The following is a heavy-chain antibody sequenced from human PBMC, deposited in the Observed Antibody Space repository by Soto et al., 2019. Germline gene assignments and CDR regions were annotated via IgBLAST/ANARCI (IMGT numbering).Heavy chain of an antibody. CDR1: GFTFSSYG. D-gene: IGHD6-13*01. CDR2: ISYDGSNK. J-gene: IGHJ4*02. Sequence: QVQLVESGGGVVQPGRSLRLSCAASGFTFSSYGMHWVRQAPGKGLEWVAVISYDGSNKYYADSVKGRLTISRDNSKNTLYLQMNSLRAEDTAVYYCAKQSGFVAAAGSDFDYWGQGTLVTVSS. V-gene: IGHV3-30*18. CDR3: AKQSGFVAAAGSDFDY.